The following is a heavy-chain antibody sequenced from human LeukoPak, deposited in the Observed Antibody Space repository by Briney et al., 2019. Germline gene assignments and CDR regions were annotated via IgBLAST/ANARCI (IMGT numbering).Heavy chain of an antibody. CDR1: GGSISSYY. CDR3: ARARPSIVVVTPIADAFDI. Sequence: PSETLSLTCTVSGGSISSYYWSWIRQPPGKGLEWIGYIYYSGSTNYNPSLKSRVTISVDTSKNQFSLKLSSVTAADTAVYYCARARPSIVVVTPIADAFDIWGQGTMVTVSS. CDR2: IYYSGST. V-gene: IGHV4-59*01. D-gene: IGHD3-22*01. J-gene: IGHJ3*02.